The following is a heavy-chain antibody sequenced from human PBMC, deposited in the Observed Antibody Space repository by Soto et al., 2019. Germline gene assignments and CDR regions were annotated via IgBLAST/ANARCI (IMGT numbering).Heavy chain of an antibody. CDR3: ASYNFGVFFDY. D-gene: IGHD3-3*01. J-gene: IGHJ4*02. V-gene: IGHV4-59*01. CDR1: GGSISNYY. Sequence: SETLSVTCSVSGGSISNYYWSWIRQPPGKGLEWIGYVYYSERTNYNPSLKSRFTISVDTSKKQFSLKLSSVTAADTAVYYCASYNFGVFFDYWGQGTLVTVSS. CDR2: VYYSERT.